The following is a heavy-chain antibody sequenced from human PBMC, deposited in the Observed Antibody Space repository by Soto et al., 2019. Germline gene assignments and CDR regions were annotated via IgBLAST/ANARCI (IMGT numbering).Heavy chain of an antibody. J-gene: IGHJ2*01. CDR1: GGSISSGGYY. CDR2: IYHSGST. Sequence: QLQLQESGSGLVKPSQTLSLTCAVSGGSISSGGYYWSWIRQPPGKGLEWIGCIYHSGSTYSTPSLKSQVTISVERCTNQFALKLSSVTAADEAVYYCARVPGLWGRGTLVTVSS. V-gene: IGHV4-30-2*01. CDR3: ARVPGL.